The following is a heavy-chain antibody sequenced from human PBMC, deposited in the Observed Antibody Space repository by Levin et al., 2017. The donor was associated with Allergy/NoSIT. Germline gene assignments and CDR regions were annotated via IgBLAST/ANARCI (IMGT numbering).Heavy chain of an antibody. J-gene: IGHJ4*02. V-gene: IGHV3-7*01. Sequence: GGSLRLSCAASGFTFSSHWMHWVRQAPGRGLEWVANINHDGSEKSYVDSVKGRFTISRDNAKNSLYLQMDSLRAEDTAVYYCAELSAVAGTSGYWGQGTLVTVT. D-gene: IGHD6-19*01. CDR1: GFTFSSHW. CDR2: INHDGSEK. CDR3: AELSAVAGTSGY.